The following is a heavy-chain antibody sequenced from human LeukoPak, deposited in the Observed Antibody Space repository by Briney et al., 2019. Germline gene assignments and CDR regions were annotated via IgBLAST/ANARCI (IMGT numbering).Heavy chain of an antibody. Sequence: PGGSLRLSCAASGFTFSSYGMSWVRQAPGKGLEWVSAISGSGGSTYYADSVKGRFTISRDNSKNTLYLQMNSLRAEDTAVYYCAKSLLYRRSINDYYMDVWGKGTTVTISS. J-gene: IGHJ6*03. D-gene: IGHD1-26*01. V-gene: IGHV3-23*01. CDR3: AKSLLYRRSINDYYMDV. CDR1: GFTFSSYG. CDR2: ISGSGGST.